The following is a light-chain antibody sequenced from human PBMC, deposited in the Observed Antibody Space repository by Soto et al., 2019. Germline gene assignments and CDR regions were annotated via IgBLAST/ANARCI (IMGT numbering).Light chain of an antibody. J-gene: IGKJ1*01. CDR2: GAS. V-gene: IGKV3-15*01. Sequence: EILLTQSPGTLSLSPGERASLSCMASQSVNSNLAWYQQKPGQAPRLLIYGASTRATGVPARFSGGGSGTEFTLTISSLQSEDFAVYYCQQYNNWPWTFGQGTKVDIK. CDR1: QSVNSN. CDR3: QQYNNWPWT.